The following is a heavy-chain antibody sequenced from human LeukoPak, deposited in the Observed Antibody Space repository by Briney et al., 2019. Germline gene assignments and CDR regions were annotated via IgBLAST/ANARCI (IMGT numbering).Heavy chain of an antibody. CDR1: GGSISSSSYY. J-gene: IGHJ4*02. D-gene: IGHD6-6*01. CDR3: ARNIPARPQDY. Sequence: SETLSLTCTVSGGSISSSSYYWGWIRQPPGKGLEWIGSIYYSGSTYYNPSLKSRVTISVDTSKNQFSLKLSSVIAADTAVYCCARNIPARPQDYWGQGTLVTVSS. V-gene: IGHV4-39*01. CDR2: IYYSGST.